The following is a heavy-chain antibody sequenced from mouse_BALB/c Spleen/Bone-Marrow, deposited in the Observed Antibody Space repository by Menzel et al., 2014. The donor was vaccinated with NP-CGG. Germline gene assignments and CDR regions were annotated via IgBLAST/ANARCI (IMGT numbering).Heavy chain of an antibody. J-gene: IGHJ4*01. Sequence: EVKLVESGGGLVQPGGSLRLSCATSGFTFTDFYMSWVRQPPGKALEWLGFIRNKAFGDTTEYSASVKGRFTISRVNSKSIRYLQMNNQITEDSEKYYCATGINFDNDGAGTIDYWSQGTADTLSS. V-gene: IGHV7-3*02. CDR1: GFTFTDFY. CDR2: IRNKAFGDTT. D-gene: IGHD2-14*01. CDR3: ATGINFDNDGAGTIDY.